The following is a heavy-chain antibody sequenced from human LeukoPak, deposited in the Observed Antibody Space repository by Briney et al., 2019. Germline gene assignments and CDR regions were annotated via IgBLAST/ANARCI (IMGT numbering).Heavy chain of an antibody. J-gene: IGHJ2*01. V-gene: IGHV1-8*01. D-gene: IGHD3-3*01. CDR3: ARDSTTYYDFWSGCYSTSYWYFDL. CDR1: GYTFTSYD. Sequence: GASVKVSCKASGYTFTSYDINWVRQATGQGLEWMGWMNPNSGNTGYAQKFQGRVTMTRNTSISTAYMELRSLRSDDTAVYYCARDSTTYYDFWSGCYSTSYWYFDLWGRGTLVTVSS. CDR2: MNPNSGNT.